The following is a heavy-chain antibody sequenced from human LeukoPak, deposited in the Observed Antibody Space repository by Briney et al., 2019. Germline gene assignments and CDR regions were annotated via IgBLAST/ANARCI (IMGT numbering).Heavy chain of an antibody. J-gene: IGHJ4*02. Sequence: GGSLRLSCAASGFTFSSYGMHWVRQAPGKGLEWVEVIWYDGSNKYYADSVKGRFTISRDNSKNTLYLQMNSLRAEDTAVYYCAKDESSYGLGPFDYWGQGTLVTVSS. CDR2: IWYDGSNK. CDR1: GFTFSSYG. V-gene: IGHV3-33*06. CDR3: AKDESSYGLGPFDY. D-gene: IGHD5-18*01.